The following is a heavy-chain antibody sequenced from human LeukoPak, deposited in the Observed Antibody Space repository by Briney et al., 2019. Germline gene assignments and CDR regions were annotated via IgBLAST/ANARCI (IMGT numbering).Heavy chain of an antibody. J-gene: IGHJ4*02. Sequence: GKGLEWVAFIRYDGSNKYYADSVKGRFTISRDNSKNTLYLQMNSLRAEDTAVYYCANFKGYWGQGTLVTVSS. CDR3: ANFKGY. CDR2: IRYDGSNK. V-gene: IGHV3-30*02.